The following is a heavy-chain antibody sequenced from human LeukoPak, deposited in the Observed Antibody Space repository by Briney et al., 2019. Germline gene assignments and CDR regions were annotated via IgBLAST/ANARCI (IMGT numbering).Heavy chain of an antibody. Sequence: GGSLRLSCVASGFTFSNFGMHWVRQAPGKGLEWVSAISSTGHRTYYAGSVKGRFTISRDNSKNTLYMQLHGLGDEDTAVYYCAKVLNGDIVSTIIDYWGQGTLVTVSS. CDR3: AKVLNGDIVSTIIDY. CDR1: GFTFSNFG. CDR2: ISSTGHRT. D-gene: IGHD5/OR15-5a*01. J-gene: IGHJ4*02. V-gene: IGHV3-23*01.